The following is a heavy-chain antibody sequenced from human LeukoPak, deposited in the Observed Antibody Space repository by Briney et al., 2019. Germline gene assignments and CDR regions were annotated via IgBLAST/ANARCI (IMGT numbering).Heavy chain of an antibody. CDR3: ARVMVYRGSRSDY. D-gene: IGHD5-12*01. V-gene: IGHV3-21*01. J-gene: IGHJ4*02. Sequence: PGGSLRLSCAASGFTFSSYSMNWVRQAPGKGLEWVSSISSSSSYIYYADSVKGRFTISRNNAKNSLYLQMNSLRAEDTAVYYCARVMVYRGSRSDYWGQGTLVTVSS. CDR1: GFTFSSYS. CDR2: ISSSSSYI.